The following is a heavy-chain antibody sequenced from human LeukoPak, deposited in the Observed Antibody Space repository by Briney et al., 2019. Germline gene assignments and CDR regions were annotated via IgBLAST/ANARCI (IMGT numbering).Heavy chain of an antibody. CDR3: ARGAWATRLAS. V-gene: IGHV4-34*01. CDR1: GESLNSHY. D-gene: IGHD2-15*01. Sequence: SETLSLTCAVYGESLNSHYWSWVRQPPGEGLEWIGEIYESGTTKYNPSLKSRVAISMVPSKQQFSLILSSVTAADTAVCYCARGAWATRLASWGLGTPVIVSS. J-gene: IGHJ4*02. CDR2: IYESGTT.